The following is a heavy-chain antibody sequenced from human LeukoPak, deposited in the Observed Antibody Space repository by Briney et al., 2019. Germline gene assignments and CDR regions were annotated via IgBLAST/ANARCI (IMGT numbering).Heavy chain of an antibody. V-gene: IGHV4-38-2*02. D-gene: IGHD3-10*01. CDR3: ASLDGSGREDY. Sequence: PSETLSLTCTVSGYSISSGYYWGWIRQPPGKGLEWIGSIYHSGRTFYNPSLKSRVTISVDTSKNQFSLKLTSVTAADTAVYYCASLDGSGREDYWGQGTLVTVSS. CDR2: IYHSGRT. CDR1: GYSISSGYY. J-gene: IGHJ4*02.